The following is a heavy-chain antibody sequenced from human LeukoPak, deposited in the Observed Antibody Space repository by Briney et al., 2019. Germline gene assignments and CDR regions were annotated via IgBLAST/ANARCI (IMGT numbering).Heavy chain of an antibody. CDR3: AKDLGGSLLPDY. D-gene: IGHD1-26*01. Sequence: GRSLRLSCAASGFTFSSYGMHWVRQAPGKGLEWVAVISYDGGNKFYADSVRGRFTISRDNSKNTLYLQVNSLRAADTAVYYCAKDLGGSLLPDYWGQATLVTVSS. V-gene: IGHV3-30*18. J-gene: IGHJ4*02. CDR1: GFTFSSYG. CDR2: ISYDGGNK.